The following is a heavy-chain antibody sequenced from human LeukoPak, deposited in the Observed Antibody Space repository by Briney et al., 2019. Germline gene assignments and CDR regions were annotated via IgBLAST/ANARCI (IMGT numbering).Heavy chain of an antibody. CDR2: IKQDGSEK. Sequence: GGSLRLSCAASGFTFSSYWMSWVRQAPGKGLEWVANIKQDGSEKYYVDSVKGRFTISRDNAKNSLYLQMNSLRAEDTALYYCAKDSSSWYNWFDPWGQGTLVTVSS. CDR1: GFTFSSYW. CDR3: AKDSSSWYNWFDP. V-gene: IGHV3-7*03. J-gene: IGHJ5*02. D-gene: IGHD6-13*01.